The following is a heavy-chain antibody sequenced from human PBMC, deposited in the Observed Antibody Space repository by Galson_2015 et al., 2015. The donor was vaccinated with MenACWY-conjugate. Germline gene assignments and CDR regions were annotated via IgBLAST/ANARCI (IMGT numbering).Heavy chain of an antibody. Sequence: SETLSLTCTVPGGSINSYYWSWIRQPPGKGLEWIGYMYYSGSANYNPSLKSRVTISVDTSKNQFSLTMTSVTAADTAVYYCARGVNLASMAGYWGQGTLVTVSS. CDR3: ARGVNLASMAGY. CDR1: GGSINSYY. D-gene: IGHD3-3*02. J-gene: IGHJ4*02. CDR2: MYYSGSA. V-gene: IGHV4-59*01.